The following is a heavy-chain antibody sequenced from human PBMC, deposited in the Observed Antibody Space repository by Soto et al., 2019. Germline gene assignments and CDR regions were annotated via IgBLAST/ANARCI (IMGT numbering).Heavy chain of an antibody. V-gene: IGHV4-59*12. CDR2: IYYSGST. D-gene: IGHD2-15*01. CDR3: ARGQVVAAQH. Sequence: SETLSLTCTVSGGSISSYYWSWIRQPPGKGLEWIGYIYYSGSTNYNPSIKSRVTISVDTSKNQFSLKLSSVTAADTAVYYCARGQVVAAQHWGQGTLVTVSS. J-gene: IGHJ4*02. CDR1: GGSISSYY.